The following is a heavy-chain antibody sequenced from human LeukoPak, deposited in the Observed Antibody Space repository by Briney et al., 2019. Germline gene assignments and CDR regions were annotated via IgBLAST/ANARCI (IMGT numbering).Heavy chain of an antibody. CDR2: IYYSGST. D-gene: IGHD6-13*01. J-gene: IGHJ4*02. Sequence: TSEPLSLTCTVSGGSISSYYWSWIRQPPGKGLEWIGYIYYSGSTNYNPSLKSRVTISVDTSKNQFSLKLSSVTAADTAVYYCAREGSSWYSADYWGQGTLVTVSS. CDR1: GGSISSYY. V-gene: IGHV4-59*01. CDR3: AREGSSWYSADY.